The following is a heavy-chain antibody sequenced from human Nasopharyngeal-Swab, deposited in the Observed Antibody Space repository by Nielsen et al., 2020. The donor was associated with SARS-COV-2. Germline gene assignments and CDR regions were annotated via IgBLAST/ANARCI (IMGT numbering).Heavy chain of an antibody. CDR2: INPNSGGT. J-gene: IGHJ3*02. D-gene: IGHD2-15*01. V-gene: IGHV1-2*06. CDR3: AGGGYCSGGSCYSFDAFDI. CDR1: GYTFTGYY. Sequence: ASVKVSCKASGYTFTGYYMHWVRQAPGQGLEWIGRINPNSGGTNYAQKLQGRVTMTTDTSTSTAYMELRSLRSDDTAVYYCAGGGYCSGGSCYSFDAFDIWGQGTMVTVSS.